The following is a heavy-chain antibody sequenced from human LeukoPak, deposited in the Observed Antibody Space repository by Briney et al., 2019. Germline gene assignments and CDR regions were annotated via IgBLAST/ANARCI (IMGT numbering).Heavy chain of an antibody. V-gene: IGHV4-39*01. CDR2: VYYTGST. CDR1: GDSVTSGTFY. J-gene: IGHJ5*02. CDR3: ARHSGSGSLSRPFDP. D-gene: IGHD3-10*01. Sequence: SETLSLTCTVPGDSVTSGTFYWAWLRQPPGKGLEWIATVYYTGSTYYNPSLKSRFTISMDTSKNQFSLDLRSVVAPDTAVYYCARHSGSGSLSRPFDPWGQGTLVTVSS.